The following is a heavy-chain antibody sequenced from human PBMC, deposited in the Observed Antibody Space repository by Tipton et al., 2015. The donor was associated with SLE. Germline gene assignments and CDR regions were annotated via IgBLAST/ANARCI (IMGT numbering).Heavy chain of an antibody. CDR3: ARYARGYSGYEGFDY. CDR2: IYYSGST. Sequence: TLSLTCTVSGGSISSYYWSWIRQPPGKGLEWIGYIYYSGSTNYNPSLKCRVTISVDTSKNQFSLKLSSVTAADTAVYYCARYARGYSGYEGFDYWGQGTLVTVSS. V-gene: IGHV4-59*01. CDR1: GGSISSYY. J-gene: IGHJ4*02. D-gene: IGHD5-12*01.